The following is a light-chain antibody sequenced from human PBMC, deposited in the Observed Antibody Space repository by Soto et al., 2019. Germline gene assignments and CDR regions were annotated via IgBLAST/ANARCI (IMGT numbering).Light chain of an antibody. Sequence: QSVRTRPPSASGAPGQRVTISCTGSSSNIGAGYDVHWYLQLPGTAPKLLIYANNPRPSGVPDRFSGSGSGTSASLAVTGLQPDDEAYYYCQSYDSSLSASVFGTGTKVTVL. V-gene: IGLV1-40*01. CDR2: ANN. CDR1: SSNIGAGYD. J-gene: IGLJ1*01. CDR3: QSYDSSLSASV.